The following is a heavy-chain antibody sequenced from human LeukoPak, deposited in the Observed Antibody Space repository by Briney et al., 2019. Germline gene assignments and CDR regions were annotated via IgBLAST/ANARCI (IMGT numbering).Heavy chain of an antibody. J-gene: IGHJ4*02. D-gene: IGHD6-13*01. V-gene: IGHV3-23*01. Sequence: GGSLRLSCAASGFTFSSYAMSWVRQAPGKGLEWVSAISGSGGSTYYADSVKGRFTISRDNSKNTLYLQMNSLRAEDTAVYYCWGGISSSWYTVDYWGQGTLVTVSS. CDR1: GFTFSSYA. CDR3: WGGISSSWYTVDY. CDR2: ISGSGGST.